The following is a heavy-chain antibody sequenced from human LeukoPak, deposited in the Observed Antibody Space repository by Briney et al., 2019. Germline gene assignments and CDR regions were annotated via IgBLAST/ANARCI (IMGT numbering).Heavy chain of an antibody. J-gene: IGHJ6*02. Sequence: PGGSLRLPCAASGFTFSSYGMHWVRQAPGKGLEWVAVISYDGSNKYYADSVKGRFTISRDNSKNTLYLQMNSLRAEDTAVYYCAKEEVRAIVVVAGYYYYGMDVWGQGTTVTASS. D-gene: IGHD2-15*01. CDR1: GFTFSSYG. CDR2: ISYDGSNK. CDR3: AKEEVRAIVVVAGYYYYGMDV. V-gene: IGHV3-30*18.